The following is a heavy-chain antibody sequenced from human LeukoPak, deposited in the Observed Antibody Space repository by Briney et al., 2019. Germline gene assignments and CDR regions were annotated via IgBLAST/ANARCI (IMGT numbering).Heavy chain of an antibody. Sequence: ASVKVSCKASGYTFTGYYMHWVRQAPGQGLEWMGRINPNSGGTNYAQKFQGRVTMTRDTSISTAYMELSRLRSDDTAVYYCARSVRECSSTSCYPGDYWGQGTLVTVSS. V-gene: IGHV1-2*06. CDR3: ARSVRECSSTSCYPGDY. D-gene: IGHD2-2*01. CDR2: INPNSGGT. CDR1: GYTFTGYY. J-gene: IGHJ4*02.